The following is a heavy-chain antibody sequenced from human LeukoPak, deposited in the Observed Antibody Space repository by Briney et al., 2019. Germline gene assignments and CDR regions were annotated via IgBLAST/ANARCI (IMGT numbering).Heavy chain of an antibody. D-gene: IGHD2-2*01. CDR3: ARVSYAIDY. CDR1: GGSFSGYY. V-gene: IGHV4-34*01. Sequence: SETLSLTCAVYGGSFSGYYWSWIRQPPGKGLEWIGEINHSGSTNYNPSLKSRVTISVDTSKNQFSLKLSSVTAADTAVYYCARVSYAIDYWGQGTLVTVSS. J-gene: IGHJ4*02. CDR2: INHSGST.